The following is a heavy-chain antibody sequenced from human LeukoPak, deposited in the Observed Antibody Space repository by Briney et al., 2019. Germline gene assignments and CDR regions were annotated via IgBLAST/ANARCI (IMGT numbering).Heavy chain of an antibody. CDR3: ARASWGGDY. V-gene: IGHV3-7*01. J-gene: IGHJ4*02. D-gene: IGHD3-16*01. Sequence: GGSLLLSCAASGFTFNNYWMSCVRQAPGKGLEWVANIKEDGSEKNYVGSVEGRFTNSRDSAKNSLYLQMNSLRAEDTAVYYCARASWGGDYWGQGTLVTVSS. CDR1: GFTFNNYW. CDR2: IKEDGSEK.